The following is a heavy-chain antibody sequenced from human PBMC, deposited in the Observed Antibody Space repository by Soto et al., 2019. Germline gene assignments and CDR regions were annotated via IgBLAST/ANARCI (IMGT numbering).Heavy chain of an antibody. CDR2: IKSKRDGGTT. D-gene: IGHD3-10*01. J-gene: IGHJ4*02. Sequence: EVQLVESGGALVKPGESLTLSCAASGFIFTNVYMTWVHQAPGKGLDWVGRIKSKRDGGTTDYAAPVRGRFTISRDDSRNTLYLQMNSLRTEDTAVYYCTAVDFGYDYWGQGTLVTVSS. CDR3: TAVDFGYDY. V-gene: IGHV3-15*02. CDR1: GFIFTNVY.